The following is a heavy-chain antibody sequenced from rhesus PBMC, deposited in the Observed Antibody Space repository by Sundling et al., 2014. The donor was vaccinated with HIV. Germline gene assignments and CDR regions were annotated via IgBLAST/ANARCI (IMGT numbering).Heavy chain of an antibody. D-gene: IGHD1-26*01. J-gene: IGHJ4*01. V-gene: IGHV4-165*01. CDR3: ARDGSFHWMSEY. CDR2: ISGNSGST. CDR1: GGSFSDYY. Sequence: QVQLQESGPGLVKPSETLSLTCAVSGGSFSDYYWGWIRQPPGKGLEWIGYISGNSGSTDYNPSLKSRVTISTDTSKNQFSLKLRSVTAADTAVYYCARDGSFHWMSEYWGQGVLVTVSS.